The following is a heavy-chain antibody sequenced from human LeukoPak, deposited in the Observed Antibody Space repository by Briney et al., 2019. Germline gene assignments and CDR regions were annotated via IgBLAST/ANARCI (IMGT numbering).Heavy chain of an antibody. V-gene: IGHV3-23*01. CDR2: ISGSGGST. Sequence: AGSLRLSCAASGFTFSSYGMSWVRQAPAKGLEWVSAISGSGGSTYYADSVKGRFTISRDNSKNTLYLQMHNLRADDTAVYYCAKTLSGSYPGYWGQGTLVTVSS. D-gene: IGHD1-26*01. J-gene: IGHJ4*02. CDR3: AKTLSGSYPGY. CDR1: GFTFSSYG.